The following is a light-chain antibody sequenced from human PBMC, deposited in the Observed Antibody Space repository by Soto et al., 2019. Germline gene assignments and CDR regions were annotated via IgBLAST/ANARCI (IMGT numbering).Light chain of an antibody. CDR1: QSISDT. J-gene: IGKJ1*01. Sequence: ETVMTQSPATLSVSPGGRATLSCRASQSISDTLAWYQQKPGQAPRLLIHGASTRATGFPARFSGSGSGTDFTLTISRLQSEDFAVYYCQQYNNWQWTFGQGTKV. V-gene: IGKV3-15*01. CDR3: QQYNNWQWT. CDR2: GAS.